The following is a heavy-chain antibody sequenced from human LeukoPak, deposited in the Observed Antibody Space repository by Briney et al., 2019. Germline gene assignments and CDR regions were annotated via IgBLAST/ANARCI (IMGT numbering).Heavy chain of an antibody. CDR2: IKKDGSEK. J-gene: IGHJ4*02. D-gene: IGHD2-2*03. CDR3: ARADGYCSSTSCNDYGDFGDY. V-gene: IGHV3-7*01. Sequence: GGSLRLSCAASELTFSSYWMSWVRQAPGKGLEWVANIKKDGSEKYYVDSVKGRFTISRDNAKNSLYLQMNSLRAEDTAVYYCARADGYCSSTSCNDYGDFGDYWGQGTLVTVSS. CDR1: ELTFSSYW.